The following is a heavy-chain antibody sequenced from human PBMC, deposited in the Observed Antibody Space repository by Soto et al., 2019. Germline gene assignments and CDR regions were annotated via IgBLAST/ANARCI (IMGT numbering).Heavy chain of an antibody. J-gene: IGHJ2*01. D-gene: IGHD3-10*02. CDR2: IWYDGSNK. Sequence: KGLEWVAVIWYDGSNKYYADSVKGRVTISRDNSENTLYRQMNSLRAEDTAVYYCFFFQAEDGIRDVRSVSAFLLNRSSDL. CDR3: FFFQAEDGIRDVRSVSAFLLNRSSDL. V-gene: IGHV3-33*01.